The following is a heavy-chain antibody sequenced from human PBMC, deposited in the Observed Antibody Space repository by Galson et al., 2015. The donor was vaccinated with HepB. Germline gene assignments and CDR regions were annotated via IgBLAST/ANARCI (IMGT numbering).Heavy chain of an antibody. CDR3: ARTNYDSIGQVTFDY. CDR1: GFNFSDYY. V-gene: IGHV3-11*06. D-gene: IGHD3-22*01. J-gene: IGHJ4*02. Sequence: SLRLSCAGSGFNFSDYYMSWIRQAPGKGLEWVSYISGSSSSTKYAGSVKGRFSVSRDNAKKSLDLQMNNLRVEDTAIYHCARTNYDSIGQVTFDYGGQGTLVTVSS. CDR2: ISGSSSST.